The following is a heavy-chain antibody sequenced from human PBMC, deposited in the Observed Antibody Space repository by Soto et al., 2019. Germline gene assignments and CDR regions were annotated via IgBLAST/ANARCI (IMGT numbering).Heavy chain of an antibody. J-gene: IGHJ4*02. CDR1: GFTFSSYA. CDR3: AKGPYCYDSSGYYFLDC. Sequence: GGSLRLSCAASGFTFSSYAMSWVRQAPGKGLEWVSAISGSGGSKYYADSLKSRFTISRNNSKNTLYLQMNSLSAEDTAVYYGAKGPYCYDSSGYYFLDCWGQGTLVAVSS. V-gene: IGHV3-23*01. CDR2: ISGSGGSK. D-gene: IGHD3-22*01.